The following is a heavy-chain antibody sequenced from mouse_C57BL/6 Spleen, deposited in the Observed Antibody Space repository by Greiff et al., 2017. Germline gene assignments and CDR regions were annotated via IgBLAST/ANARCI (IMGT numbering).Heavy chain of an antibody. CDR3: ANYGGARDY. J-gene: IGHJ4*01. D-gene: IGHD1-1*01. Sequence: ESGPGLVKPSQSLSLTCSVTGYSITSGYYWNWIRQFPGNKLEWMGYISYDGSNNYNPSLKNRISIPRDTSKNQFFLKLNSVTNEDTATYYCANYGGARDYGGQGTSVTVSS. CDR1: GYSITSGYY. V-gene: IGHV3-6*01. CDR2: ISYDGSN.